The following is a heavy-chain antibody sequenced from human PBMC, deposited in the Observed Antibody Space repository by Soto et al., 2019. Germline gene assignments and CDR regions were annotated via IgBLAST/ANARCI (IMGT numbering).Heavy chain of an antibody. D-gene: IGHD6-13*01. CDR2: ISYGGSSK. CDR1: GFTFSNYA. V-gene: IGHV3-30*14. J-gene: IGHJ4*02. CDR3: AKDQGSSWYEIDY. Sequence: GGSLRLSCAASGFTFSNYAMHWVRQAPGKGLEWVAIISYGGSSKYYADSVKGRFTISRDDSKNSLYLQMNSLRAEDTAVYYCAKDQGSSWYEIDYWGQGTLVTVSS.